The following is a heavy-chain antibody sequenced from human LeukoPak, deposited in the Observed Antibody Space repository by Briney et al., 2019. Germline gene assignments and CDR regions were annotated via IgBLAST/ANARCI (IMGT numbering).Heavy chain of an antibody. V-gene: IGHV3-23*01. Sequence: PGVSLRLSCAASGFTFSSYAMSWVRQAPGKGLEWVSAISGSGGSTYYADSVKGRFTISRDNSKNTLYLQMNSLRAEDTAVYYCAKDLDYGGNGPDAFDIWGQGTMVTVSS. CDR3: AKDLDYGGNGPDAFDI. J-gene: IGHJ3*02. CDR2: ISGSGGST. CDR1: GFTFSSYA. D-gene: IGHD4-23*01.